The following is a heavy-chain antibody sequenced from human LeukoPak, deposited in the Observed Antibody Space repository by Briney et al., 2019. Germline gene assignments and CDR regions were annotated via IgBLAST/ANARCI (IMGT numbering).Heavy chain of an antibody. J-gene: IGHJ4*02. Sequence: AASVKVSCKVSGYTLTELSMHWVRQAPGKGLEWMGGFDPEDGETIYAQKFQGRVTMTEDTSTDTAYMELSSLRSEDTAVYYCATDGRVANTMVRGLGYWGQGTLVTVSS. CDR3: ATDGRVANTMVRGLGY. D-gene: IGHD3-10*01. V-gene: IGHV1-24*01. CDR2: FDPEDGET. CDR1: GYTLTELS.